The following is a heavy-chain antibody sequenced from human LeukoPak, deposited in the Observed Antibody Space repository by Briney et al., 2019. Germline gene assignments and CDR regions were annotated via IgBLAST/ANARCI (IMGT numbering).Heavy chain of an antibody. CDR3: TTASVGATTDDAFDI. J-gene: IGHJ3*02. V-gene: IGHV3-15*07. Sequence: AGGSLRLSCVVSGIIFRDAWMNWVRQTPGKGLEWVGRIKSKTDGGTTDYAAPVKGRFTISRDDSKNTLYLQMNSLKTEDTAVYYCTTASVGATTDDAFDIWGQGTMVTVSS. CDR2: IKSKTDGGTT. CDR1: GIIFRDAW. D-gene: IGHD1-26*01.